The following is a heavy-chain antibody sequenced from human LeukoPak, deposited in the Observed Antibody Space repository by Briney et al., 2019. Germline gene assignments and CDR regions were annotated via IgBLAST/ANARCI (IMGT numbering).Heavy chain of an antibody. CDR2: IYHSGST. D-gene: IGHD5-18*01. CDR3: ARGSGYSYGADAFDI. Sequence: SETLSLTCTVSGGSISSYYWSWIRQPPGKGLEWIGSIYHSGSTYYNPSLKSRVTISVDTSKNQFSLKLSSVTAADTAVYYCARGSGYSYGADAFDIWGQGTMVTVSS. J-gene: IGHJ3*02. CDR1: GGSISSYY. V-gene: IGHV4-38-2*02.